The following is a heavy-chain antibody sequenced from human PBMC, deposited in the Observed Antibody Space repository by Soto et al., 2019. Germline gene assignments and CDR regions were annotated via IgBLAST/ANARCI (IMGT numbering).Heavy chain of an antibody. J-gene: IGHJ3*02. CDR3: ASRERVDAFDI. D-gene: IGHD1-26*01. Sequence: QVQLVQSGAEVKKPGSSVKVSCKASGGTFSSYAISWVRQAPGQGLEWMGGIIPILGSANYAQKFQDRVTITPDESTTTTYMELSSLRSEDAAVYYCASRERVDAFDIWGQGTMVTVSS. V-gene: IGHV1-69*01. CDR1: GGTFSSYA. CDR2: IIPILGSA.